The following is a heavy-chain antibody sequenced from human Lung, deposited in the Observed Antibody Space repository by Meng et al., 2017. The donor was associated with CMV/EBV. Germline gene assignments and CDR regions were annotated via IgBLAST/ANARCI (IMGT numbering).Heavy chain of an antibody. Sequence: VSVASISSGGYIWSWIRQPPGKGLEWIGYIGHTGSTYFNLSLKSRLRISVDTSSNRFSLRLSSVTAADTAVYYCARGYGNNPMAFDHWGQGTLVTVSS. CDR2: IGHTGST. J-gene: IGHJ4*02. CDR1: VASISSGGYI. CDR3: ARGYGNNPMAFDH. V-gene: IGHV4-30-2*01. D-gene: IGHD1-14*01.